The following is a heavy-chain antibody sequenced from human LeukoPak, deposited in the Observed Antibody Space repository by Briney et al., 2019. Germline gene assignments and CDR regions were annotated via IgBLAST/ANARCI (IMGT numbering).Heavy chain of an antibody. D-gene: IGHD3-22*01. CDR3: ARVPTYYYDRSDY. Sequence: GGSLRLSCAASGFTFSSYWMGWVRQAPGKGLEWVANIKQDGSEKYYVDSVKGRFTISRDNAKNSLYLQMNSLRAEDTAVYYCARVPTYYYDRSDYWGQGTLVTVSS. V-gene: IGHV3-7*01. CDR2: IKQDGSEK. CDR1: GFTFSSYW. J-gene: IGHJ4*02.